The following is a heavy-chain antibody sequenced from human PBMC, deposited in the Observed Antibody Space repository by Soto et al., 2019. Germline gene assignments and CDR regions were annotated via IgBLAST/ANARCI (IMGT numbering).Heavy chain of an antibody. CDR3: ARVSATGWHVNGRDYFDH. D-gene: IGHD6-19*01. CDR2: ISHDGSLK. V-gene: IGHV3-30*15. Sequence: GSLRLSCAATGFIFSSYAMHWVRQAPGKGLEWVAVISHDGSLKYSADSVKGRYTISRDNSRNTVYLQMSSLRAEDTAVYYCARVSATGWHVNGRDYFDHWGQGTLVTVSS. CDR1: GFIFSSYA. J-gene: IGHJ4*02.